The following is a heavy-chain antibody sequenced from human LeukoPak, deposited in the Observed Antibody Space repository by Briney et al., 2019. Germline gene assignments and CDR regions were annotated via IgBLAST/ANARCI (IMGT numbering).Heavy chain of an antibody. D-gene: IGHD3-10*01. Sequence: GGSLRLSCAVSGFTVSAHYMSWVRQALGKGLECVSFLYTGGDTYYADSVKGRFTISRDNSKNTLYLQMNSLRAEDTAVYYCARGSGSRGIFDYWGQGTLVTVSS. V-gene: IGHV3-53*01. J-gene: IGHJ4*02. CDR3: ARGSGSRGIFDY. CDR2: LYTGGDT. CDR1: GFTVSAHY.